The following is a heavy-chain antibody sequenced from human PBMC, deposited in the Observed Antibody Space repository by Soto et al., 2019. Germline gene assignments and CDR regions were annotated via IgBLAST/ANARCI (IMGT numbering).Heavy chain of an antibody. CDR2: IIPIFGTA. CDR3: ARLHVDTAMVTEFDYYYYYGMDV. J-gene: IGHJ6*02. CDR1: GGTFSSYA. D-gene: IGHD5-18*01. V-gene: IGHV1-69*13. Sequence: GASVKVSCKASGGTFSSYAISWVRQAPGQGLEWMGGIIPIFGTANYAQKFQGRVTITADESTSTAYMELSSLRSEDTAVYYCARLHVDTAMVTEFDYYYYYGMDVWGQGTTVTVSS.